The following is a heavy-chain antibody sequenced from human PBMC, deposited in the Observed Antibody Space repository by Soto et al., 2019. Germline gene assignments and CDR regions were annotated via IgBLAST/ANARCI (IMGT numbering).Heavy chain of an antibody. CDR1: GFTFSSYA. V-gene: IGHV3-23*01. J-gene: IGHJ4*02. D-gene: IGHD3-22*01. CDR2: ISGTGSSS. Sequence: PGGSLRLSCAASGFTFSSYAMSWVRQAPGKGLEWVSTISGTGSSSYYADSVKGRFTISRDTSKNTLYLQMNSLRAEDTAVYYCAKDRAAYYFDSSGYSDYFDCWGQGTLVTVSS. CDR3: AKDRAAYYFDSSGYSDYFDC.